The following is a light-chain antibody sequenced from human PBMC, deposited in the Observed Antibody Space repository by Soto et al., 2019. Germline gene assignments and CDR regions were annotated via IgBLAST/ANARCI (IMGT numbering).Light chain of an antibody. J-gene: IGLJ1*01. CDR2: EVT. V-gene: IGLV2-14*01. CDR3: SLYSGSGTTDI. CDR1: SSDVGGHNY. Sequence: QSVLTQPASVSGSPGQSITVSCTGTSSDVGGHNYVCWFQQHPGQAPKLLIYEVTTRPSGVSTRFSGSKSGNTASLTISGLQAEDEADYHCSLYSGSGTTDIFG.